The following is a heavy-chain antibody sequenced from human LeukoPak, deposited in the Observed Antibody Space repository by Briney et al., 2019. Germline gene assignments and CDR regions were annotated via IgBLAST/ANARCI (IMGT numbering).Heavy chain of an antibody. CDR3: IRDFGSVGATNAFDI. J-gene: IGHJ3*02. Sequence: GGSLRLSCVASGFTFSRYWMHWVRQAPGKGLEWVSRSNGDGGSTSYADSVKGRFTISRDNAKNTVYLQMNSLRVEDTAVYYCIRDFGSVGATNAFDIWGQGTMVTVSS. V-gene: IGHV3-74*01. D-gene: IGHD1-26*01. CDR1: GFTFSRYW. CDR2: SNGDGGST.